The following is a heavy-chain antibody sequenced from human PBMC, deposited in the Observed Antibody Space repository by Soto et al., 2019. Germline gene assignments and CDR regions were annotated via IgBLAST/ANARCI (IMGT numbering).Heavy chain of an antibody. CDR1: GDTFSSYA. CDR2: IIPIFGTA. J-gene: IGHJ6*02. V-gene: IGHV1-69*01. D-gene: IGHD2-15*01. CDR3: ARSQGGSSSLDIYYYSYYGMDV. Sequence: QVQLVQSGAEVKKPGSSVKVSCKAPGDTFSSYAISWVRQAPGQGLEWTGGIIPIFGTAKYAQKFQGRVTINADESTSTGYMELRRLRSEDTAVYYCARSQGGSSSLDIYYYSYYGMDVWGQGTTVTVSS.